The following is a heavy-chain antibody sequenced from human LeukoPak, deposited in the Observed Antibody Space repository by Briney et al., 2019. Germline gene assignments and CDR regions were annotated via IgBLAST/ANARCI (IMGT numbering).Heavy chain of an antibody. Sequence: GSLSLSCAASGFTFSSYWMSWVRQAPGKGLEWVANIKQDGSEKYYVDSVKGRFTISRDNAKNSLYLQMNSLRAEDTAVYYCALGYSGYDYFDYWGQGTLATVSS. CDR3: ALGYSGYDYFDY. D-gene: IGHD5-12*01. V-gene: IGHV3-7*01. CDR2: IKQDGSEK. CDR1: GFTFSSYW. J-gene: IGHJ4*02.